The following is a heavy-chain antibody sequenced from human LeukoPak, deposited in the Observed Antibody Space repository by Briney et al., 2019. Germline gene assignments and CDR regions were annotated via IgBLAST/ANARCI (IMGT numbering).Heavy chain of an antibody. CDR2: IIPIFGMA. CDR3: ARDLYSSGWYYYYYGMDV. Sequence: SVKVSCKASGGTFSSYAISWVRQAPGQGLEWMGRIIPIFGMANYAQKFQGRVTITADKSTSTAYMELSSLRSEDTAVYYCARDLYSSGWYYYYYGMDVWGQGTTVTVSS. V-gene: IGHV1-69*04. CDR1: GGTFSSYA. D-gene: IGHD6-19*01. J-gene: IGHJ6*02.